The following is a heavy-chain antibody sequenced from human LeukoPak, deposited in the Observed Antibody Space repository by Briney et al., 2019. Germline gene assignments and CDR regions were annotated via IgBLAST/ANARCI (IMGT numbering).Heavy chain of an antibody. CDR2: INHSGST. CDR3: ARGYSSSWYYWFDP. D-gene: IGHD6-13*01. Sequence: GALRLSCAASGFTFSSYWMSWVRQPPGKGLEWIGEINHSGSTNYNPSLKSRVTISVDTSKNQFSLKLSSVTAADTAVYYCARGYSSSWYYWFDPWGQGTLVTVSS. V-gene: IGHV4-34*01. J-gene: IGHJ5*02. CDR1: GFTFSSYW.